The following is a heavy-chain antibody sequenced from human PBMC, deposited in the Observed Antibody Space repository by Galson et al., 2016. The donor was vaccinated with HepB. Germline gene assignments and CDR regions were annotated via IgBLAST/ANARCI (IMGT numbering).Heavy chain of an antibody. CDR3: AKSNQILWFGQSRTDAFDS. J-gene: IGHJ3*02. V-gene: IGHV3-30*18. CDR1: GFTFSSFG. D-gene: IGHD3-10*01. CDR2: ISYDGSKK. Sequence: SLRLSCAVSGFTFSSFGMHWVRQAPGKGLEWVAVISYDGSKKYYADSLKGRCTISRDNSKRTLYLQMNSLRTEDTAVYYCAKSNQILWFGQSRTDAFDSWGQGTMVTVSS.